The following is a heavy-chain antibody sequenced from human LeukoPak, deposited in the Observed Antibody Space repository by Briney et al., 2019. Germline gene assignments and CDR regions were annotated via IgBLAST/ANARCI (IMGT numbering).Heavy chain of an antibody. CDR1: GGSISSSSYY. J-gene: IGHJ4*02. CDR2: IYYSGST. Sequence: SETLSLTCTVSGGSISSSSYYWGWIRQPPGKGLEWIGSIYYSGSTYYNPSLKSRVTISVDTSKNQFSLKLSSVTAADTAVYYCARVLWSPSRYYYFDYWGQGTLVTVSS. V-gene: IGHV4-39*01. D-gene: IGHD1-1*01. CDR3: ARVLWSPSRYYYFDY.